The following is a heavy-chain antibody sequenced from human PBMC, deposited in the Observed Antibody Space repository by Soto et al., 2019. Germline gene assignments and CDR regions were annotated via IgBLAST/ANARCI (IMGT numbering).Heavy chain of an antibody. CDR3: ARVTPYYYDSSGYYDY. CDR2: INPNSGDT. D-gene: IGHD3-22*01. CDR1: GYAFTGYY. V-gene: IGHV1-2*02. J-gene: IGHJ4*02. Sequence: ASVKVSCKSSGYAFTGYYIHWVRQAPGQGLEWMGWINPNSGDTNYAQKFQGRVTMTRDTSFSTAYMELSSLRSDDTAVYYCARVTPYYYDSSGYYDYWGQGTLVTVSS.